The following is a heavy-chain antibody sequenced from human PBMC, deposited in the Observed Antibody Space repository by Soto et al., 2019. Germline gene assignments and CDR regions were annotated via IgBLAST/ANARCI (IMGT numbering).Heavy chain of an antibody. CDR3: ARVGSTSSPADY. Sequence: QVQLVESGGGLVKPGGSLRLSCAASGFTFSDYYMSWIRQAPGKGLEWVSYISSSSSYTNYADSVKGRFTISRDNAKNSLYLQMNSLRAEDTAVYYCARVGSTSSPADYWGQGTLVTVSS. CDR2: ISSSSSYT. D-gene: IGHD2-2*01. V-gene: IGHV3-11*06. CDR1: GFTFSDYY. J-gene: IGHJ4*02.